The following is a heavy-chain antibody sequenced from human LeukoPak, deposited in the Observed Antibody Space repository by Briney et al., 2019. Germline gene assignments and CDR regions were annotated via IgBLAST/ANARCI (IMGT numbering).Heavy chain of an antibody. CDR2: ISDSGSTI. D-gene: IGHD2-2*01. CDR1: GFTFSDYY. V-gene: IGHV3-11*01. J-gene: IGHJ4*02. Sequence: GGSLRLSCTASGFTFSDYYMNWIRQAPGKGLEWVSYISDSGSTIYYADSVKGRFTISRDNAKNSLYLQMNSLRAVDTAVYYCARAGVGYCSGTSCYDCWGQGTLVTVSS. CDR3: ARAGVGYCSGTSCYDC.